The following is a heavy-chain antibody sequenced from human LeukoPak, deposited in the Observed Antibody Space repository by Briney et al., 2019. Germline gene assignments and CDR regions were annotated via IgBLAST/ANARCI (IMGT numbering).Heavy chain of an antibody. CDR1: GGSVTSGNYY. J-gene: IGHJ6*03. D-gene: IGHD6-19*01. CDR2: IYTNGGA. V-gene: IGHV4-61*02. CDR3: ARDEIAVADSRYMDV. Sequence: ASETLSLTCTVSGGSVTSGNYYWNWIRQPAGKGLEWIGRIYTNGGASYNPSLKSRVTISIDASKNQFSLKLSSVTAADTAVYYCARDEIAVADSRYMDVWGKGTTVTVSS.